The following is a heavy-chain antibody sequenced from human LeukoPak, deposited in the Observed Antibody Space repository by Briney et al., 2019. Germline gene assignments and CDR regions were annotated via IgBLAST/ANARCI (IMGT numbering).Heavy chain of an antibody. D-gene: IGHD6-19*01. CDR3: AKDRYSSGWASYWYFDL. J-gene: IGHJ2*01. CDR2: ISGSGGST. Sequence: GGSLRLSCAASGFTFSSYAMSWVRQAPGKGLEWVSAISGSGGSTYYADTVKGRFTISRDNSKNTLYLQMNSLRAEDTAVYYCAKDRYSSGWASYWYFDLWGRGTLVTVSS. V-gene: IGHV3-23*01. CDR1: GFTFSSYA.